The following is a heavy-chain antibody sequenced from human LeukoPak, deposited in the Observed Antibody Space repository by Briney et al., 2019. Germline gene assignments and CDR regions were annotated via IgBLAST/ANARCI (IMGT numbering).Heavy chain of an antibody. CDR2: IYYSGST. V-gene: IGHV4-30-4*01. D-gene: IGHD1-1*01. J-gene: IGHJ3*02. CDR3: ARLTTVSWAFDI. Sequence: SQTLSLTCTVSGGSISSGDYYWSWIHQPPGKGLEWIGYIYYSGSTYYNPSLKSRVAISVDTSKNQFSLKLSTVTAADTAVYYCARLTTVSWAFDIWGQGTMATVSS. CDR1: GGSISSGDYY.